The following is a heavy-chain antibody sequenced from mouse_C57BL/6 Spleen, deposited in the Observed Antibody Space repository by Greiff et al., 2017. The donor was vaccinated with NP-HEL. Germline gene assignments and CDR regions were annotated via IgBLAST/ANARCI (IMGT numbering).Heavy chain of an antibody. J-gene: IGHJ1*03. V-gene: IGHV5-4*01. D-gene: IGHD2-1*01. CDR2: ISDGGSYT. Sequence: EVQRVESGGGLVKPGGSLKLSCAASGFTFSSYAMSWVRQTPEKRLEWVATISDGGSYTYYPDNVKGRFTISRDNAKNNLYLQMSHLKSEDTAMYYCARARDGNYGYWYFDVWGTGTTVTVSS. CDR1: GFTFSSYA. CDR3: ARARDGNYGYWYFDV.